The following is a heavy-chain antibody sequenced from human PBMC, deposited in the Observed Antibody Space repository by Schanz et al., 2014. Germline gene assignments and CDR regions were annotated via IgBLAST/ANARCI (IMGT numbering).Heavy chain of an antibody. CDR2: ISSNGGST. Sequence: QGQLVESGGGVVQPGRSLRLSCAASGFTFSSYAMHWVRQAPGKGLEYVSVISSNGGSTDFADSVKGRFTISRDNSKNTLYLQMNSLRVEDTAVYYCAMGGYQLHHWGQGTLVTVSS. J-gene: IGHJ4*02. CDR1: GFTFSSYA. CDR3: AMGGYQLHH. D-gene: IGHD1-7*01. V-gene: IGHV3-64*04.